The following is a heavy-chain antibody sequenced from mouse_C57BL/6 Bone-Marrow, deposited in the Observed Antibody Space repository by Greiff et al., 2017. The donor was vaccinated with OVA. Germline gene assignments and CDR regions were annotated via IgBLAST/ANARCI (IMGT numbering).Heavy chain of an antibody. D-gene: IGHD2-1*01. CDR3: AYYGNFLGY. CDR1: GFTFSSYA. CDR2: ISSGGDYI. Sequence: EVKLMESGEGLVKPGGSLKLSCAPSGFTFSSYAMSWVRQTPEKRLEWVAYISSGGDYIYYADTVKGRFTISRDNARNTLYLQMSSLKSEDTAMYYCAYYGNFLGYWGQGTSVTVSS. J-gene: IGHJ4*01. V-gene: IGHV5S21*01.